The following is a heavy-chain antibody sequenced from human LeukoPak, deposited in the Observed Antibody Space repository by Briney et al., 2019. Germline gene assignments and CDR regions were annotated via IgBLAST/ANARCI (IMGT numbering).Heavy chain of an antibody. CDR2: ISYSGDTT. Sequence: GGSLRLSCAASGFTFNNYAMSWVRQAPGKGLEWVSAISYSGDTTHYADTVTGRFTIFRDNSKNTLFVQMNSLRAEDTAIYYFAKRSGGTFGFFDSWGRGTLVTVSS. D-gene: IGHD3-3*01. V-gene: IGHV3-23*01. J-gene: IGHJ4*02. CDR3: AKRSGGTFGFFDS. CDR1: GFTFNNYA.